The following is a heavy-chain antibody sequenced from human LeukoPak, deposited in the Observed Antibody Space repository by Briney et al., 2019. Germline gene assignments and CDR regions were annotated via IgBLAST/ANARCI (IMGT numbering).Heavy chain of an antibody. Sequence: PGASLRLSCVASGFTFSSYAMSWVRQAPGKGLEWVSTISNSGGSTYYADSVKGRFTVSRDSSKNTLFLQMNSLRAEDTAVYYCAKGRSYYDFYGLDVWGQGTTVTVSS. CDR3: AKGRSYYDFYGLDV. V-gene: IGHV3-23*01. J-gene: IGHJ6*02. CDR2: ISNSGGST. CDR1: GFTFSSYA. D-gene: IGHD3-3*01.